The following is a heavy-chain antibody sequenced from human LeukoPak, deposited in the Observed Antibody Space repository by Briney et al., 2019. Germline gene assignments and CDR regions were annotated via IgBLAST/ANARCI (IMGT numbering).Heavy chain of an antibody. CDR2: INPRGGST. J-gene: IGHJ5*02. CDR3: ARDISDSGSWWLDP. D-gene: IGHD3-10*01. CDR1: GYTFTDHY. Sequence: ASVKVSCKASGYTFTDHYVHWVRQAPGQGLEWMGIINPRGGSTTYAQNFQGRVTMARDTSTSTIYMELSSLRSDDTGVYYCARDISDSGSWWLDPWAREPWSPSPQ. V-gene: IGHV1-46*01.